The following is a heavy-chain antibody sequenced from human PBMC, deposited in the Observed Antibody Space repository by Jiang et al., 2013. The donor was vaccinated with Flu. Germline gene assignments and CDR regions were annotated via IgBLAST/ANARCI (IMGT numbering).Heavy chain of an antibody. CDR2: TYYRSRWYT. CDR3: ARTQWEHQLHWFDP. Sequence: SQTLSLTCAISGDSVSSKSAAWNWIRQSPSRGLEWLGRTYYRSRWYTDYAISVSSRIAINPDTSNNQFYLQLNSVTPDDTAVYYCARTQWEHQLHWFDPWGQGTLVTVSS. CDR1: GDSVSSKSAA. J-gene: IGHJ5*02. V-gene: IGHV6-1*01. D-gene: IGHD1-26*01.